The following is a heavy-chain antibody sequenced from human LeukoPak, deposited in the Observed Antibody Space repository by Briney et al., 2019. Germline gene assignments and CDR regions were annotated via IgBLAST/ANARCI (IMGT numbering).Heavy chain of an antibody. CDR1: GGSISSYY. CDR2: FYYSGST. Sequence: SETLSLTCTVSGGSISSYYWSWIRQPPGKGLEWIGYFYYSGSTNYNPSLKSRVTISVDTSKNQFSLKLSSVTAADTAVYYCARDRQQLVLGYWGQGTLVTVSS. CDR3: ARDRQQLVLGY. J-gene: IGHJ4*02. D-gene: IGHD6-13*01. V-gene: IGHV4-59*12.